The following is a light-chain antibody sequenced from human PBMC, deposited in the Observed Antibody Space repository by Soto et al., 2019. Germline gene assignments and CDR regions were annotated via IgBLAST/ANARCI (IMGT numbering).Light chain of an antibody. V-gene: IGKV1-39*01. CDR1: QSISRN. Sequence: DIQLTQSPSSLSPSVGDRITLSCRASQSISRNLNWYQQMPGKAPSLLIYAARDLQSGVPGRFSGSGSGTEFNLTISSLQPEDLAXYYCXQSHSTPYTFGQGTKLEI. CDR2: AAR. CDR3: XQSHSTPYT. J-gene: IGKJ2*01.